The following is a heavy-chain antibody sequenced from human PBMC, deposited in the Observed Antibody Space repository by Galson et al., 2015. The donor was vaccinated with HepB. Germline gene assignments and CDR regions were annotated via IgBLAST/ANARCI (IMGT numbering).Heavy chain of an antibody. V-gene: IGHV1-18*01. CDR1: GYSFTNYS. Sequence: SVKVSCKASGYSFTNYSINWVRQAPGQGLEWMGWINTYNGNTNYAQELQGRVTITTDTSTSTAYMDLRSLRSDDTAVYYCARSTPPYDFWTGYLINYWGQGTLVTVSS. D-gene: IGHD3-3*01. CDR3: ARSTPPYDFWTGYLINY. J-gene: IGHJ4*02. CDR2: INTYNGNT.